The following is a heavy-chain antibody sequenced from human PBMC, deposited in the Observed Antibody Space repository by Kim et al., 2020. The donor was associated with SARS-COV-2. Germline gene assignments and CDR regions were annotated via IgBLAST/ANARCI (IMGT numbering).Heavy chain of an antibody. D-gene: IGHD1-26*01. V-gene: IGHV3-30*18. J-gene: IGHJ4*02. CDR1: GFTFNTYG. CDR3: AKLFSGSYFGYDY. Sequence: GGSLRLSCAASGFTFNTYGMHWVRQAPGKGLEWVAVISYDGSNKYYADSVKGRFTISRDNSKNTLYLQMNSLRIEDTAVYYCAKLFSGSYFGYDYWGQGTPVTVSS. CDR2: ISYDGSNK.